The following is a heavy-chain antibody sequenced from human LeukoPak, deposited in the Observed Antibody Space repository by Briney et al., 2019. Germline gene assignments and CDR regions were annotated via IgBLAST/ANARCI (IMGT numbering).Heavy chain of an antibody. CDR1: GFTFSSYA. J-gene: IGHJ4*02. Sequence: PGGSLRLSCAASGFTFSSYAMHWVRQAPGKGLEWVAVISCDGSNKYYADSVKGRFTISRDNSKNTLYLQMNSLRAEDTAVYYCATEIYYDSSGYVDYWGQGTLVTVSS. V-gene: IGHV3-30-3*01. D-gene: IGHD3-22*01. CDR3: ATEIYYDSSGYVDY. CDR2: ISCDGSNK.